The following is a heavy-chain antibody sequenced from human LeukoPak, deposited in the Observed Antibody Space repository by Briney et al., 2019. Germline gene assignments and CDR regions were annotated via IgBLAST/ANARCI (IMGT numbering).Heavy chain of an antibody. V-gene: IGHV1-18*01. Sequence: GASVKVSCKASGYTFTSYGISWVRQAPGQGREWMRWISAYNGNTNYAQKLQGRVTMTTDTSTSTAYMELRSLRSDDTAVYYCARDSPYYYGSGSYQENWFDPWGQGTLVTVSS. CDR1: GYTFTSYG. CDR2: ISAYNGNT. CDR3: ARDSPYYYGSGSYQENWFDP. J-gene: IGHJ5*02. D-gene: IGHD3-10*01.